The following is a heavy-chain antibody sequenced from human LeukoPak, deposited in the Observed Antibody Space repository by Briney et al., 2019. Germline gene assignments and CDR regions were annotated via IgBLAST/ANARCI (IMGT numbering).Heavy chain of an antibody. CDR1: GGSISSYY. V-gene: IGHV4-59*12. J-gene: IGHJ4*02. D-gene: IGHD3-3*01. CDR3: ARGKYYDFWSGYYPFTALDY. Sequence: SETLSLTCTVSGGSISSYYWSWIRQPPGKGLEWSGYIYYSGSTNYNPSLKSRVTISVDTSKNQFSLKLSSVTAADTAVYYCARGKYYDFWSGYYPFTALDYWGQGTLVTVSS. CDR2: IYYSGST.